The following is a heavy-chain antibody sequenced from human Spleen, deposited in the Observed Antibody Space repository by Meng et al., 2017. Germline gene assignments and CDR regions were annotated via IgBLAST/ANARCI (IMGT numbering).Heavy chain of an antibody. CDR3: ARSQYFHEISGYSGGWFDP. V-gene: IGHV1-18*01. CDR1: GYTFTNFG. Sequence: ASVKVSCKASGYTFTNFGISWVRQAPGQGLEWIGWISAHNGHTNYAQTLQGRVTMTTDTSTSIAYMDLRSLTSDDTAVYYCARSQYFHEISGYSGGWFDPWGQGTLVTVSS. D-gene: IGHD3-22*01. CDR2: ISAHNGHT. J-gene: IGHJ5*02.